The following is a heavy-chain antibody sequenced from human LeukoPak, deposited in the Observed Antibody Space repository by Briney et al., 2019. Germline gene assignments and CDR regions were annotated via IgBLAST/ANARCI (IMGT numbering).Heavy chain of an antibody. D-gene: IGHD2-15*01. J-gene: IGHJ4*02. Sequence: PGGSLRLSCAASGFTFSSYSMSWVRQAPGKGLEWIGEINHRGSTNYNPSLKSRVTISVDTSKNQFSLKLSSVTAADTAVYYCASRGYCSGGSCYRLPGSFDYWGQGTLVTVSS. V-gene: IGHV4-34*01. CDR3: ASRGYCSGGSCYRLPGSFDY. CDR2: INHRGST. CDR1: GFTFSSYS.